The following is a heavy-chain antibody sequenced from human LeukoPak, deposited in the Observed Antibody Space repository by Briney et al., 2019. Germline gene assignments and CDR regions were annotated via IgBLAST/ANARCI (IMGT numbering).Heavy chain of an antibody. CDR2: ISGSGGST. D-gene: IGHD2-2*01. CDR1: GGSISSSSYY. J-gene: IGHJ5*02. Sequence: ETLSLTCTVSGGSISSSSYYWGWIRQPPGKGLEWVSAISGSGGSTYYADSVKGRFTISRDNSKNTLYLQMNSLRAEDTAVYYCAKLGRVAPAARNWFDPWGQGTLVTVSS. CDR3: AKLGRVAPAARNWFDP. V-gene: IGHV3-23*01.